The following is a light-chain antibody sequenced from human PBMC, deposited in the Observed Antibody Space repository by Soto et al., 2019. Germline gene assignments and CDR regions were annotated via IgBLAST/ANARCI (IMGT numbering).Light chain of an antibody. V-gene: IGKV3-15*01. CDR3: QQYNNWPQT. J-gene: IGKJ1*01. CDR1: QSVSSN. Sequence: EIVMTRSPATLSVSPGERATLSCRASQSVSSNLAWYQQKPGQAPRLLIYGASTRATGIPARFSGSGSGTEFTLTISSLQSEEFAVYYCQQYNNWPQTFGQGTKVEIK. CDR2: GAS.